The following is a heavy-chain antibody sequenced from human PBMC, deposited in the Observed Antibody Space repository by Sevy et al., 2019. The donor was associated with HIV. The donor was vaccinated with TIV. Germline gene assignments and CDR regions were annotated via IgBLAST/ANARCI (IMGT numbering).Heavy chain of an antibody. CDR1: EFTFSNYV. CDR2: IASYGNDE. J-gene: IGHJ6*02. D-gene: IGHD6-19*01. CDR3: ARSVLAVAGSYGMDV. Sequence: GGSLRLSCAASEFTFSNYVRHWVRQAPGKGLEWVTFIASYGNDEDYADSVKGRFTISRDNSKNTLYLQMNSLRPEDTAVYYCARSVLAVAGSYGMDVWGQGTTVTVSS. V-gene: IGHV3-30*04.